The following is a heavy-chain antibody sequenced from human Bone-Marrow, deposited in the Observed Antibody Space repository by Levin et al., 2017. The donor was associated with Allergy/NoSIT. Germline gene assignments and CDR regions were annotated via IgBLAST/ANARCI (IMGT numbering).Heavy chain of an antibody. CDR1: GYTFISSD. J-gene: IGHJ5*02. CDR2: MNPNSDNT. Sequence: ASVKVSCRASGYTFISSDINWVRQAPGQGLEWMGWMNPNSDNTGYAQKFQDRITMTRNTSISTAYMELSNLRSEDTAVYYCARGLYCSGGTCRWGWFDPWGQGTLVTVSS. D-gene: IGHD2-15*01. CDR3: ARGLYCSGGTCRWGWFDP. V-gene: IGHV1-8*01.